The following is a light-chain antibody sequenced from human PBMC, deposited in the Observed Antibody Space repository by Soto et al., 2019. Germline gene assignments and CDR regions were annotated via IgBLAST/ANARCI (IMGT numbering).Light chain of an antibody. J-gene: IGLJ2*01. CDR2: LDSDGSH. V-gene: IGLV4-69*01. CDR3: QTWGTGIHVV. Sequence: QLVLTQSPSAYASLGASVKLTCTLSSGHSSYAIAWHQQQPEQGPRYLMKLDSDGSHTQGDAIPDRFSGSSSGAECYLTISSLKSEDEADYYCQTWGTGIHVVFCGGTKLTVL. CDR1: SGHSSYA.